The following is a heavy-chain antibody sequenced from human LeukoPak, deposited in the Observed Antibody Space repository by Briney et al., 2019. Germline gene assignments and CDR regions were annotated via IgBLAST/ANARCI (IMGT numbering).Heavy chain of an antibody. CDR2: IYHSGST. Sequence: SETLSLTCTVSGYSISSGYYWGWIRQPPGKGLEWIGSIYHSGSTYYNPSLKSRVTISVDTSKNQFSLKLSSVTAADTAVYYCASLYSSGWYGNYWGQGTLVTVSS. D-gene: IGHD6-19*01. CDR3: ASLYSSGWYGNY. CDR1: GYSISSGYY. V-gene: IGHV4-38-2*02. J-gene: IGHJ4*02.